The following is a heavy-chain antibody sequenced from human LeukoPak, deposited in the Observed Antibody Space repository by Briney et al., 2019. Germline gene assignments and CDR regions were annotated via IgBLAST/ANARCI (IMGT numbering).Heavy chain of an antibody. J-gene: IGHJ4*02. CDR1: GGSISSYY. D-gene: IGHD3-16*01. Sequence: SETLSLTCTVSGGSISSYYWSWIRQPPGKGLEWIGYIYYSGSTNYNPSLKSRVTISVDTSKNQFSLKLSSVTAADTAVYYCARRIWAKDSYYFDYWGQGTLVTVSS. V-gene: IGHV4-59*08. CDR2: IYYSGST. CDR3: ARRIWAKDSYYFDY.